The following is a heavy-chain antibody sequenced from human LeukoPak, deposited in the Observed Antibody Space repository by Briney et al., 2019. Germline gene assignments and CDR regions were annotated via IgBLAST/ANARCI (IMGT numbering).Heavy chain of an antibody. CDR1: GFTFSSYG. D-gene: IGHD2-2*01. J-gene: IGHJ4*02. CDR2: IWYDGSNK. V-gene: IGHV3-33*01. Sequence: GGSLRLSCAASGFTFSSYGMHWVRQAPGKGLEWVAVIWYDGSNKYYADSVKGRFTISRDNSKNTLYLQMNSLRDEDTAVYYCARDKLLVPYYFDYWGQGTLVTVSS. CDR3: ARDKLLVPYYFDY.